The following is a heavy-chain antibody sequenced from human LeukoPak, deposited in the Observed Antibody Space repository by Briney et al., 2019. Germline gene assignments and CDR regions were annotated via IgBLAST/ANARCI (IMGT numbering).Heavy chain of an antibody. CDR2: ISSSSSTI. D-gene: IGHD3-16*01. J-gene: IGHJ6*02. CDR1: GFTFSHYW. CDR3: ARVGGYLDYYYYGMDV. V-gene: IGHV3-48*02. Sequence: GGSLRLSCAASGFTFSHYWMSWVRQAPGKGLEWVSYISSSSSTIYYADSVKGRFTISRDNAKNSLYLQMNSLRDEDTAVYYCARVGGYLDYYYYGMDVWGQGTTVTVSS.